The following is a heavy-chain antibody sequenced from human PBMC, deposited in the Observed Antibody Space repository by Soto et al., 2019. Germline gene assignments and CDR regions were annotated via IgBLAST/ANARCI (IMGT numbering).Heavy chain of an antibody. CDR2: IIPILGIA. V-gene: IGHV1-69*02. CDR1: GGTFSSYT. Sequence: QVQLVQSGAEVKKPGSSVKVSCKASGGTFSSYTISWVRQAPGQGLEWMGRIIPILGIANYAQKFQGRVTIPADKSTGAAYMGRSSLRSEDTAVYYCARGGGGRGGYNCNWGQGTLVTVSS. CDR3: ARGGGGRGGYNCN. J-gene: IGHJ4*02. D-gene: IGHD5-12*01.